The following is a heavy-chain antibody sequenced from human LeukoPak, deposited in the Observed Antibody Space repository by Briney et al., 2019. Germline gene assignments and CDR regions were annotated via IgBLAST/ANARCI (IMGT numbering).Heavy chain of an antibody. D-gene: IGHD5-24*01. V-gene: IGHV4-30-2*01. CDR1: GGSISSGGYS. CDR3: ARVSDGYNSRPFDY. J-gene: IGHJ4*02. CDR2: IYHSGST. Sequence: SETLSLTCAVSGGSISSGGYSWRWIRQPPGKGLEWIGYIYHSGSTYYNPSLKSRVTISVDRSKNQFSLKLSSVTAADTAVYYCARVSDGYNSRPFDYWGQGTLVTVSS.